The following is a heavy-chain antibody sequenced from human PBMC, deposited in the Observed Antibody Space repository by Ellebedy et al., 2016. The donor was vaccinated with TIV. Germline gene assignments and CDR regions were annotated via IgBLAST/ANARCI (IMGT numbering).Heavy chain of an antibody. Sequence: SETLSLTCTVSGDSISSSSSYWSWIRQPPGKGLEWIGYIYYSGSTNYNPSLKSRVTISVDTSKNQFSLKLSSVTAADTAIYYCARGGASYSDYWGQGTLVTVSS. J-gene: IGHJ4*02. D-gene: IGHD3-16*01. CDR1: GDSISSSSSY. CDR3: ARGGASYSDY. CDR2: IYYSGST. V-gene: IGHV4-61*05.